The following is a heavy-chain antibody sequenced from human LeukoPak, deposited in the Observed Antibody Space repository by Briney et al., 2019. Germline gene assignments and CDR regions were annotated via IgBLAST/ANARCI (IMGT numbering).Heavy chain of an antibody. J-gene: IGHJ6*02. Sequence: TGGSLRLSCADSGFTFSSYSMNWVRQAPGKGLEWVSSISSSSSYIYYADSVKGRFTISRDNAKNSLYLQMNSLRAEDTAVYYCASRLRWYYGMDVWGQGTTVTVSS. CDR1: GFTFSSYS. V-gene: IGHV3-21*04. D-gene: IGHD4-23*01. CDR2: ISSSSSYI. CDR3: ASRLRWYYGMDV.